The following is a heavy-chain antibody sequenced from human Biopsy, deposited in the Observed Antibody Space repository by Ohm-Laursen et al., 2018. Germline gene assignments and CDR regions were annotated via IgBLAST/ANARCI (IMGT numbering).Heavy chain of an antibody. V-gene: IGHV4-39*02. CDR2: ISYRGTT. Sequence: PGTLSLTCTVSGGSIRSNGFYWGWIRQPPGKGLEWIGSISYRGTTSYNPSLKSRVAISVDTSKNHLSLSLNSVTAADTAVYYCARGDYFDSNGYFWFDPWGQGTLVTVSS. CDR3: ARGDYFDSNGYFWFDP. J-gene: IGHJ5*02. CDR1: GGSIRSNGFY. D-gene: IGHD3-22*01.